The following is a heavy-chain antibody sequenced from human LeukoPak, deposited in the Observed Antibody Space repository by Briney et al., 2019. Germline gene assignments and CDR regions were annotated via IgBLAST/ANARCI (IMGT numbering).Heavy chain of an antibody. Sequence: ASVKVSCKASGYIFTGYYMHWVRQAPGQGLEWMGWISAYNGNTNYAQKLHGRVTMTTDTSTSTAYMELRSLSSDDTAVYYCARDPTLTTVNSNWFDPWGQGTLVTVSS. CDR1: GYIFTGYY. V-gene: IGHV1-18*04. J-gene: IGHJ5*02. CDR2: ISAYNGNT. D-gene: IGHD4-11*01. CDR3: ARDPTLTTVNSNWFDP.